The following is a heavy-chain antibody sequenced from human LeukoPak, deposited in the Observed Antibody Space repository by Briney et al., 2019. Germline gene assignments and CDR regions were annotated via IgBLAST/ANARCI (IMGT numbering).Heavy chain of an antibody. V-gene: IGHV3-33*01. CDR3: ARGMEPVGGDAFDI. Sequence: PGGSLRLSCAASGFTFSSYGMHWVRQAPGKGLEWVAVIWYDGSNKYYADSVKGRFTISRGNSKNTLYLQMNSLRAEDTAVYYCARGMEPVGGDAFDIWGQGTMVTVSS. D-gene: IGHD1-1*01. CDR2: IWYDGSNK. CDR1: GFTFSSYG. J-gene: IGHJ3*02.